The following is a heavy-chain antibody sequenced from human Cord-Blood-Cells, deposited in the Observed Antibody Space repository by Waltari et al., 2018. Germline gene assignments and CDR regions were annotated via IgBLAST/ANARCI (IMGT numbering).Heavy chain of an antibody. D-gene: IGHD3-3*01. V-gene: IGHV4-38-2*02. J-gene: IGHJ4*02. CDR2: IYHSGST. Sequence: QVQLQESGPGLVKPSETLSLTCAVSGYSISSGYYWGWIRQPPGKGLEWIGSIYHSGSTYYNPSLKRRVTISVDTSTNQLSLKLSSVTAADTAVYYCARDRLYYDFWSGNYYVAYWGQGTLVTVSS. CDR3: ARDRLYYDFWSGNYYVAY. CDR1: GYSISSGYY.